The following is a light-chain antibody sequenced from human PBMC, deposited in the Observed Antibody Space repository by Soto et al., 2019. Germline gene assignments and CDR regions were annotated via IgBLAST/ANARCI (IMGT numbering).Light chain of an antibody. V-gene: IGKV2-28*01. CDR3: MQALQPPRYT. CDR2: LGS. J-gene: IGKJ2*01. CDR1: QSLLHSNGYNY. Sequence: DIVMTQSPLSLPVTPGEPASISCRSSQSLLHSNGYNYLDWYLQKPGQSPQLLIYLGSNRASGVPDRFSGSGSGTDFTLKISRVEDEDVVGYYCMQALQPPRYTFGQGTKLEIK.